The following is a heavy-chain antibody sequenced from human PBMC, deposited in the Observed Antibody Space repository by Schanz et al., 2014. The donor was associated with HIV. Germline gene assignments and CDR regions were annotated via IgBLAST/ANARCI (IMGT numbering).Heavy chain of an antibody. CDR2: INGDGSIT. V-gene: IGHV3-7*01. Sequence: EVQLLESGGGLVQPGGSLRLSCATSGFIFSNYWMTWVRQAPGKGLEWVAAINGDGSITVLADSAKGRFTISRDNAKKTLYLQMNSLRAEDTAVYYCARDYRDLQEFYYGMDVWGQGTTVSVS. CDR3: ARDYRDLQEFYYGMDV. CDR1: GFIFSNYW. D-gene: IGHD3-16*02. J-gene: IGHJ6*02.